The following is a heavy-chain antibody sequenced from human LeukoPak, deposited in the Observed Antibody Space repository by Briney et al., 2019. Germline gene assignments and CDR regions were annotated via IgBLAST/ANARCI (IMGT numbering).Heavy chain of an antibody. CDR3: ARDRVRRVYFDTSGEVDY. V-gene: IGHV4-30-4*01. Sequence: TSQTLSLTCTVSGGSISDAAYYWSWIRQHPGEGLKWIGYIYYSGSTDYTPSLKSRVTISIDTSKNQFSLKLSSVTAADTAVYYCARDRVRRVYFDTSGEVDYWGQGTLVTVSS. D-gene: IGHD3-22*01. CDR1: GGSISDAAYY. CDR2: IYYSGST. J-gene: IGHJ4*02.